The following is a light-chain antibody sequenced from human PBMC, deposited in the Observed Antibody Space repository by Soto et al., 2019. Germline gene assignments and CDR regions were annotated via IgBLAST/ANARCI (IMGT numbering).Light chain of an antibody. V-gene: IGKV3-20*01. Sequence: VLTQSPGALSLSPGDRATLSCRASQTVSSTYLVWYQQKPGQAPRLLIYGASSRATGIPDRFSGSGSGTDFTLTISRLEPEDLAVDYCQQYGSSPYTFGQGTKLEIK. CDR1: QTVSSTY. CDR2: GAS. CDR3: QQYGSSPYT. J-gene: IGKJ2*01.